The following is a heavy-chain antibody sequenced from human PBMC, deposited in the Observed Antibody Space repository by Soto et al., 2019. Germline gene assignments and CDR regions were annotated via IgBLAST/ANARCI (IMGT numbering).Heavy chain of an antibody. CDR2: IRSKAYGGTT. CDR3: TRDILGQVTDYDYIWGSYRSDSLDFDY. V-gene: IGHV3-49*03. Sequence: GGSLRLSCTASGFTFGDYAMSWFRQAPGKGLKWVGFIRSKAYGGTTEYAASVKGRFTISRDDSKSIAYLQMNSLKTEDTAVYYCTRDILGQVTDYDYIWGSYRSDSLDFDYWGQGTLVTVSS. J-gene: IGHJ4*02. CDR1: GFTFGDYA. D-gene: IGHD3-16*02.